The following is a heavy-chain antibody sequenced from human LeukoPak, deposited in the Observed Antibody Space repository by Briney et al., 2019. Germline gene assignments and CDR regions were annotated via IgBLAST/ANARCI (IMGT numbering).Heavy chain of an antibody. CDR2: VIPIFRTT. CDR3: ASVPPYSGFDFVDS. D-gene: IGHD5-12*01. Sequence: ASVKVSCKASGGTLSNYAISWVRQAPGQGLEWMGRVIPIFRTTDYAQKFQCRVTITADESTSTAYMELSSLRSEDTAVYYCASVPPYSGFDFVDSWGQGTLVTVSS. J-gene: IGHJ4*02. V-gene: IGHV1-69*13. CDR1: GGTLSNYA.